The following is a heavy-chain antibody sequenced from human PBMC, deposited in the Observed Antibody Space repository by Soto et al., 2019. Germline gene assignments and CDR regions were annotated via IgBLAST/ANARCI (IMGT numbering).Heavy chain of an antibody. CDR2: TSAYKGNT. Sequence: ASVKVSCKASGYTFTSYGISWVRQAPGQGLEWMGWTSAYKGNTNYAQKLQGRVTMTTDTSTSTAYMELRSLRSDDTAVYYCARVDLGAHYYYYGMDVWGQGTTVTVSS. J-gene: IGHJ6*02. D-gene: IGHD3-16*01. CDR3: ARVDLGAHYYYYGMDV. V-gene: IGHV1-18*01. CDR1: GYTFTSYG.